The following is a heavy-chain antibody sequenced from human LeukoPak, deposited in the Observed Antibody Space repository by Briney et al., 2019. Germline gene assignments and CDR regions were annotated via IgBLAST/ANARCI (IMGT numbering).Heavy chain of an antibody. CDR1: GFTFDDYA. CDR2: ISWNSGSI. D-gene: IGHD6-13*01. CDR3: AKDIGVLRAAAADFDAFDI. V-gene: IGHV3-9*01. J-gene: IGHJ3*02. Sequence: PGRSLRLSCAASGFTFDDYAMHWVRQAPGKGLEWVSGISWNSGSIGYADSVKGRFTISRDNAKNSLYLQMNSLRAEDTALYYCAKDIGVLRAAAADFDAFDIWGQGTMVTVSS.